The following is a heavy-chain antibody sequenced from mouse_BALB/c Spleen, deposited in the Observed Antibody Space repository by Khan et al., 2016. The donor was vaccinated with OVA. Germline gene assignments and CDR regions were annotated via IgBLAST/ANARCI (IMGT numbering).Heavy chain of an antibody. CDR3: ARSYDGAWFAY. Sequence: QVQLKQSGPELVKPGASVKMSCKASGYTFTDYVISWVKQRTGQGLEWIGEIYPGSGTTYNNEKFKGKATLTADKSSNTAYMQLSSLTSEDSAVXFCARSYDGAWFAYWGQGTLVTVSA. CDR2: IYPGSGTT. J-gene: IGHJ3*01. CDR1: GYTFTDYV. V-gene: IGHV1-77*01. D-gene: IGHD1-1*01.